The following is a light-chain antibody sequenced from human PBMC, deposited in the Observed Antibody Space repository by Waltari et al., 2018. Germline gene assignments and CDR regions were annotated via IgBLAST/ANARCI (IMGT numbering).Light chain of an antibody. J-gene: IGLJ2*01. CDR2: DIN. V-gene: IGLV2-18*02. Sequence: QSALTQPPSVSKSLGQSVTISCSGTSSDIGGYNGVSWYQQYSGTVPRLLIYDINKRPSGVSDRFSGSKSGNTACLTISGLQAEDEADYYCYSFRSGNTWVFGGGTRVTVL. CDR3: YSFRSGNTWV. CDR1: SSDIGGYNG.